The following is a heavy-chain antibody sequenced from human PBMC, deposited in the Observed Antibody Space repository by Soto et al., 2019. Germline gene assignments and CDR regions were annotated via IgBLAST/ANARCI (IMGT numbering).Heavy chain of an antibody. J-gene: IGHJ4*02. CDR1: GGSISSGGYY. V-gene: IGHV4-31*01. Sequence: QVQLQESGPGLVKPSQTLSLTCTVSGGSISSGGYYWSWIRQHPGKGLEWIGYIYYSGSTYYNPSLTSLVTISVDPSKNQFALKLSSVTAADTAVYYCAGIYSGSPGGTLRYWGQGTLVTVSS. CDR3: AGIYSGSPGGTLRY. CDR2: IYYSGST. D-gene: IGHD1-26*01.